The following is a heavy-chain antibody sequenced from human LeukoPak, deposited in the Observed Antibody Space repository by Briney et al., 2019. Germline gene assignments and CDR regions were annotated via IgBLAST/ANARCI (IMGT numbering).Heavy chain of an antibody. Sequence: APVKVSCKASGYTFTGYYMHWVRQAPGQGLEWMGWINPNSGGTNYAQKFQGRVTMTRDTSISTAYMELSRLRSDDTAVYYCARDLGTYYYGSGSLDYWGQGTLVTVSS. CDR3: ARDLGTYYYGSGSLDY. J-gene: IGHJ4*02. V-gene: IGHV1-2*02. D-gene: IGHD3-10*01. CDR1: GYTFTGYY. CDR2: INPNSGGT.